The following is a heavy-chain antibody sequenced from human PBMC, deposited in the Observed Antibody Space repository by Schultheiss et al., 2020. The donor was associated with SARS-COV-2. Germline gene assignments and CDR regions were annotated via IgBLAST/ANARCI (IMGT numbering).Heavy chain of an antibody. V-gene: IGHV4-4*07. CDR1: GGSFSGYY. CDR2: IYTSGST. Sequence: SETLSLTCAVYGGSFSGYYWSWIRQPAGKGLEWIGRIYTSGSTNYNPSLKSRVTMSVDTSKNQFSLKLSSVTAADTAVYYCAREGSGSYGGMNWFDPWGQGTLVTVSS. CDR3: AREGSGSYGGMNWFDP. D-gene: IGHD1-26*01. J-gene: IGHJ5*02.